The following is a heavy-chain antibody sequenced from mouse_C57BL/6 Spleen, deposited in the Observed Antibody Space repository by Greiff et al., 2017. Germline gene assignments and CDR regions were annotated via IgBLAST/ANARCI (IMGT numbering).Heavy chain of an antibody. Sequence: EVKLVESGGGLVKPGGSLKLSCAASGFTFSDYGMHWVRQAPEKGLEWVAYNSSGSSTIYYADTVKGRFTISRDNAKNTLFLQMTSLRSEDTAMYYCARWAFAYWGQGTLVTVSA. CDR2: NSSGSSTI. CDR3: ARWAFAY. V-gene: IGHV5-17*01. CDR1: GFTFSDYG. J-gene: IGHJ3*01.